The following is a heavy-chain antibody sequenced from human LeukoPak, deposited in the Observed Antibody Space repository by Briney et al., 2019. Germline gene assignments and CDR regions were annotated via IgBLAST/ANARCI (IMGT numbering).Heavy chain of an antibody. V-gene: IGHV4-59*01. CDR3: ARQQLSQLYYFDN. CDR1: GGSISSYY. J-gene: IGHJ4*02. CDR2: IYYTGST. D-gene: IGHD6-13*01. Sequence: PSETLSLTCTVTGGSISSYYWSWIRQPPGEGLEWIGYIYYTGSTNNNPSLKSRVTISVDTSKNQFSLKLSSVTAADTAVYYCARQQLSQLYYFDNWGQGTLVTVSS.